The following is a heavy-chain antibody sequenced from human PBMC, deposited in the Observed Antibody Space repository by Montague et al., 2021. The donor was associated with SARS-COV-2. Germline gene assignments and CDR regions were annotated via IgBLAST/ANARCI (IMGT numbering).Heavy chain of an antibody. Sequence: CAISGDSVARHSAAWNWIRQSPSGGLEWLGRTYYRSKWYTDYAPSVKTRITITPDTSNNQFSLHLNSVTPGDTAVYYCAREGTVPGPRGIYFDDWGQGTLVTVSS. CDR3: AREGTVPGPRGIYFDD. CDR2: TYYRSKWYT. V-gene: IGHV6-1*01. D-gene: IGHD1-1*01. CDR1: GDSVARHSAA. J-gene: IGHJ4*02.